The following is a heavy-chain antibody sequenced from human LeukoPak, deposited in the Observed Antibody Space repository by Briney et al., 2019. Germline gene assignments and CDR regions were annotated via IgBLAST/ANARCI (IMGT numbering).Heavy chain of an antibody. V-gene: IGHV3-48*02. J-gene: IGHJ4*02. Sequence: GGSLRLSCAASGFTFSSYSMNWVRQAPGKGLEWVSHITSSSSTIYYADSVKGRFAISRDNAKNSLYLQMNSLRDEDTAVYYCARGGSYPFDYWGQGTLVTVSS. CDR2: ITSSSSTI. CDR3: ARGGSYPFDY. CDR1: GFTFSSYS. D-gene: IGHD1-26*01.